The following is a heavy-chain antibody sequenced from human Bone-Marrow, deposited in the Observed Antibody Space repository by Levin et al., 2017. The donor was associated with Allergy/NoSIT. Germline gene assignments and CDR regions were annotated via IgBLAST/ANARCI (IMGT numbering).Heavy chain of an antibody. CDR3: ARRSDNTGYPLDY. V-gene: IGHV1-2*02. CDR1: GYTFTGYY. D-gene: IGHD3-22*01. Sequence: ASVKVSCKVSGYTFTGYYLQWVRQAPGQGLEWLGWINPHNGDTDFAQKFQGRVTMTRDTSIRTAYMELTSLKSDDTAVYFCARRSDNTGYPLDYWGQGTLVT. J-gene: IGHJ4*01. CDR2: INPHNGDT.